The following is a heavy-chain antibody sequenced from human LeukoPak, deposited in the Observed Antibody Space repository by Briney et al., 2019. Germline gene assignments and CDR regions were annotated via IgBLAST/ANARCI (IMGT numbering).Heavy chain of an antibody. CDR2: ISSSSSYI. D-gene: IGHD1-26*01. CDR1: GFTFSSYT. CDR3: ARSSKELLFFDAFDI. Sequence: GGSLRLSCAASGFTFSSYTMNWVRQAPGKGLEWVSSISSSSSYIYYADSVKGRFTITRDNAKNSLYLQMNSLRAEDTAVYYCARSSKELLFFDAFDIWGQGTMVTVSS. V-gene: IGHV3-21*01. J-gene: IGHJ3*02.